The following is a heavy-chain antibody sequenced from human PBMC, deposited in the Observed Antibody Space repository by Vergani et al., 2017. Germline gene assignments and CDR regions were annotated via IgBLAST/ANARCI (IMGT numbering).Heavy chain of an antibody. CDR3: AAGESNYYYYMDV. V-gene: IGHV1-58*02. Sequence: QLVQSGAEVKKPGESLKISCKGSGYSFTSYWIGWVRQMPGKGLEWIGWIVVGSGNTNYAQKFQERVTITRDMSTSTAYMELSSLRSEDTAVYYCAAGESNYYYYMDVWGKGTTVTVSS. CDR1: GYSFTSYW. J-gene: IGHJ6*03. CDR2: IVVGSGNT.